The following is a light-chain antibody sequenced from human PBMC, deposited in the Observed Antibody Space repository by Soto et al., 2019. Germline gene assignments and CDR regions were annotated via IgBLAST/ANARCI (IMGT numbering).Light chain of an antibody. Sequence: QTALSQPPSVSGSPGHSVAISCTKTSSDDGSYNRVSSYQHPPGTAPNYMIYEVSNRPSRDPDPFPGSKPGNTASLTISGLHAEDDADYYCSSYTSSSTYFFGIVTKVTVL. V-gene: IGLV2-18*02. J-gene: IGLJ1*01. CDR3: SSYTSSSTYF. CDR2: EVS. CDR1: SSDDGSYNR.